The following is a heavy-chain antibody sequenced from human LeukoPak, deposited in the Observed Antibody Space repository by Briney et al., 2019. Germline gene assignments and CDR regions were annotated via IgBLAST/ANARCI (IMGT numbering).Heavy chain of an antibody. CDR2: IWYDGSNK. V-gene: IGHV3-33*06. D-gene: IGHD2-8*01. CDR3: AKGYCTNGVCYHFDY. CDR1: GFTFISYG. J-gene: IGHJ4*02. Sequence: GGSLRLSCAASGFTFISYGMHWVRQAPGKGLEWVAVIWYDGSNKYYADSVKGRFTISRDNSKNTLYLQMNSLRAEDTAVYYCAKGYCTNGVCYHFDYWGQGTLVTVSS.